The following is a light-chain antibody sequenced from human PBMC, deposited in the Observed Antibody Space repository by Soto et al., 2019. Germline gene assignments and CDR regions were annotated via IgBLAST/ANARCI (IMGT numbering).Light chain of an antibody. V-gene: IGKV1-9*01. J-gene: IGKJ4*01. CDR3: QQLESYPST. CDR2: AAS. CDR1: QGIKTF. Sequence: IHFTQSPSSLSASVLDIVTITFRASQGIKTFLAWHQQQPGKAPQLLIYAASTLQSGVPSRFGGSGSGTAFTLTISSLQPEDFATYYCQQLESYPSTFGGGAKVDI.